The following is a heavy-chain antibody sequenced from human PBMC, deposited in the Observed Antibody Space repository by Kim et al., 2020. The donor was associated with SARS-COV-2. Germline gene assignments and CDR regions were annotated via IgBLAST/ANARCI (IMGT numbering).Heavy chain of an antibody. J-gene: IGHJ6*02. CDR3: ARGGSSGWFYYYNGMDV. Sequence: GGSLRLSCAASGFTFSSYAMHWVRQAPGKGLEWVALISYDGSNKYYAESVKGRFTISRDNSKNTLYVQMNSLRAEDTAVYYCARGGSSGWFYYYNGMDVWGQGTTVTVSS. CDR1: GFTFSSYA. V-gene: IGHV3-30-3*01. CDR2: ISYDGSNK. D-gene: IGHD6-19*01.